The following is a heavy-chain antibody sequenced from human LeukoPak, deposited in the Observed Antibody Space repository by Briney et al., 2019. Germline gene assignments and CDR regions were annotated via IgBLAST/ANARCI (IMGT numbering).Heavy chain of an antibody. D-gene: IGHD6-19*01. CDR3: ARAAGTALDY. CDR1: GGSFSGYY. J-gene: IGHJ4*02. V-gene: IGHV4-34*01. CDR2: INHSGST. Sequence: PSETLSLTCAVYGGSFSGYYWSWIRQPPGKGLEWIGEINHSGSTNYNPSLKSRVTISVDTSKNQFSLKLSSVTAADTAVYYCARAAGTALDYWGQGTLVTVSS.